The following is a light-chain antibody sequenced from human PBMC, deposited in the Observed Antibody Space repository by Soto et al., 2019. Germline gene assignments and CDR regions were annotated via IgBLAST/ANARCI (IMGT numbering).Light chain of an antibody. CDR1: QSITYW. J-gene: IGKJ1*01. CDR2: EAS. V-gene: IGKV1-5*03. CDR3: QQYNFSPKT. Sequence: DIEMTQSPSTLSASVGDRVTITCRASQSITYWLAWYQQRPGKAPSLLIYEASRLATGVPSRFRGSGSGTDFTLTINSLQPDDFATYYCQQYNFSPKTFGQGTRGEVK.